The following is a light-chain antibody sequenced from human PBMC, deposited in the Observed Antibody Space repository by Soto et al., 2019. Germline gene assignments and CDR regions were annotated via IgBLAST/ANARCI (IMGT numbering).Light chain of an antibody. V-gene: IGLV4-69*01. CDR2: LNSDGSH. CDR1: SGYSSYA. J-gene: IGLJ7*01. Sequence: QPVLTQSPSASASLGASFKLTCTVSSGYSSYAIAWHQQQPEKGPRYLMKLNSDGSHSKGDGIPDRFSGSSSGAERYLTISSLQSEDEADYYCQTWGTGIAVFGGGTQRTVL. CDR3: QTWGTGIAV.